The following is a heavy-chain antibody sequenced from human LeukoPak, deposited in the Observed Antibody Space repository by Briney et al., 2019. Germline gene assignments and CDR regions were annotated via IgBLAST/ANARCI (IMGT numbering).Heavy chain of an antibody. CDR2: IWYDGSNK. D-gene: IGHD3-3*01. CDR3: ARGRGGDFWSGYPWTGNYYYYYYMDV. J-gene: IGHJ6*03. CDR1: GFTFSSYG. V-gene: IGHV3-33*01. Sequence: PGRSLRLSCAASGFTFSSYGMHWVRQAPGKGLEWVAVIWYDGSNKYYADSVKGRFTISRDNSKNTLYLQMNSLRAEDTAVYYCARGRGGDFWSGYPWTGNYYYYYYMDVWGKGTTVTVSS.